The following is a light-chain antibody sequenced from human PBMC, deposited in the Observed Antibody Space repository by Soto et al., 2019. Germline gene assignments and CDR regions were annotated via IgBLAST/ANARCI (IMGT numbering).Light chain of an antibody. CDR1: QSVSSN. Sequence: ETVMTQSQATLSVYPGERATLSCRASQSVSSNLAWYQQKPGQAPRLLIYGAYTRATGIPARFSGSGSGTEFTLTISSLQAEDLAVYYCQQYPHWPRTFGQGTQVDVK. CDR3: QQYPHWPRT. J-gene: IGKJ1*01. CDR2: GAY. V-gene: IGKV3-15*01.